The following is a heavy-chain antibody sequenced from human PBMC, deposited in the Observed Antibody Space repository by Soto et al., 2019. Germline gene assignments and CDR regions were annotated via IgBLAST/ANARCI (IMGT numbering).Heavy chain of an antibody. CDR2: IYATGTT. D-gene: IGHD1-1*01. CDR3: VRDGTKTLRDWFDP. V-gene: IGHV4-4*07. CDR1: GASISGFY. J-gene: IGHJ5*02. Sequence: QVQLQESGPGLVKPSETLSLTCTVSGASISGFYWSWIRKSAGKGLEWIGRIYATGTTDYNPSLKSRVKMSVDTYKKQFSLKLRSVTAADTAVYYCVRDGTKTLRDWFDPWGQGISVTVSS.